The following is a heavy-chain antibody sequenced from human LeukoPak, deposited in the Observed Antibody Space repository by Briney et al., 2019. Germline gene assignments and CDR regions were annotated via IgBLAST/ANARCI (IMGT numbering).Heavy chain of an antibody. CDR2: IYSGGTT. Sequence: PGGSLRLSCAASGFSISINDMSWVRQAPGKGLEWVSFIYSGGTTYYADSVKGRFTISRDTSMNTLYLQMNSLRAEDTATYYCARVGDFWSYFYYNMDVWGQGTTVTVSS. CDR1: GFSISIND. CDR3: ARVGDFWSYFYYNMDV. J-gene: IGHJ6*02. V-gene: IGHV3-53*01. D-gene: IGHD3-3*01.